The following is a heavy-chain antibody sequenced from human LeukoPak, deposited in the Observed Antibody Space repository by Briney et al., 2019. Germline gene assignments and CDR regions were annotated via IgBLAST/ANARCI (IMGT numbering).Heavy chain of an antibody. Sequence: SETLSLTCAVYGGSFSGYYWSWIRQPPGKGLEWIGEINHSGSTNYNPSLKSRVTISVDTSKNQFSLKLSSVTAADTAVYYCGRGDYGDPWASDYWGQGTLVTVSS. D-gene: IGHD4-17*01. CDR3: GRGDYGDPWASDY. V-gene: IGHV4-34*01. CDR1: GGSFSGYY. CDR2: INHSGST. J-gene: IGHJ4*02.